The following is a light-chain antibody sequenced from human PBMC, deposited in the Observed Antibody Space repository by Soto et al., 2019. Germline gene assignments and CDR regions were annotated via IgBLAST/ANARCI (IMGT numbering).Light chain of an antibody. CDR1: QSVSSSY. J-gene: IGKJ2*01. V-gene: IGKV3-20*01. CDR2: GAS. CDR3: QQYGSSPPYT. Sequence: EIVLTQSPGTLSLSPGERATLSCRASQSVSSSYLAWYQQKPGQAPRLLFYGASSRATGIPDRFSGSGSGTDVTLTISRLEPEDSAVYYCQQYGSSPPYTFGQGTKLEIK.